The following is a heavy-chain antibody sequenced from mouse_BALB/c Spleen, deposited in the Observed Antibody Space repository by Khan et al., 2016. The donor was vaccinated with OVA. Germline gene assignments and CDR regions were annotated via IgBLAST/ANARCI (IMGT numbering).Heavy chain of an antibody. J-gene: IGHJ4*01. V-gene: IGHV2-3*01. CDR3: ARDRGYYAVDY. Sequence: QVQLKESGPGLVAPSQSLSITCTVSGFSLTSYGVSWVRQPPGKGLEWLGVIWGDGNTNFHSDLRSRLSISKDNSKSQVFLKLNSLQTDDTATYYCARDRGYYAVDYWGQGTSGTVSS. CDR2: IWGDGNT. CDR1: GFSLTSYG.